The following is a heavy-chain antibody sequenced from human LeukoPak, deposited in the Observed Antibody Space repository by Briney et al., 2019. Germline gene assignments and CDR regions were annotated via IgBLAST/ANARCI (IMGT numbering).Heavy chain of an antibody. V-gene: IGHV5-51*01. D-gene: IGHD3-10*01. CDR2: IYPGDSDT. CDR3: ARLGRGVMGLFNWFDP. J-gene: IGHJ5*02. CDR1: GYSFTSYW. Sequence: GESLKISCKGSGYSFTSYWIGWVRQMPGKGLEWMGIIYPGDSDTRYSPSFQGQVTISADKSISTAYLQWSSLKASDTAMYYCARLGRGVMGLFNWFDPWGQGTLVTVSS.